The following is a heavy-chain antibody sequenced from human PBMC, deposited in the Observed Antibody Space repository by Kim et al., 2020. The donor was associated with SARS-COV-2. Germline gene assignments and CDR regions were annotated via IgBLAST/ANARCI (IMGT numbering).Heavy chain of an antibody. Sequence: DSVKGRFTISRDNSKNTLYLQMNSLRAEDTAVYYCAKEYYGSGSYGRFDPWGQGTLVTVSS. V-gene: IGHV3-23*01. D-gene: IGHD3-10*01. J-gene: IGHJ5*02. CDR3: AKEYYGSGSYGRFDP.